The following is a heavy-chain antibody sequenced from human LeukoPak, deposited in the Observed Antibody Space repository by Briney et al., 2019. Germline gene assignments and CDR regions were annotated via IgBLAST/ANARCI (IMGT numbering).Heavy chain of an antibody. CDR3: ASTSGSYYFDY. Sequence: PGGSLRLSCAASGFTFSSYSMTWVRQAPGKGLEWVSSISSSSSYIYYADSVKGRFTISRDNAKNSLYLQMNSLRAEDTAVYYCASTSGSYYFDYWGQGTLVTVSS. CDR2: ISSSSSYI. J-gene: IGHJ4*02. V-gene: IGHV3-21*01. CDR1: GFTFSSYS. D-gene: IGHD1-26*01.